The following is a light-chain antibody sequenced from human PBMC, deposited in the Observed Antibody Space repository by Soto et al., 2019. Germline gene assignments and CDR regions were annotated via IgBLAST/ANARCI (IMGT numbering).Light chain of an antibody. Sequence: DIQMTQSPSSLSASVGDRVTITCRASQTIYNYLNWYQQKPGKAPKVLIYAASSLQSGVPSRFSGRRSGTDFNLTISSLQPEDFATYYCQQSFTTPYTFGQGTRLDI. CDR3: QQSFTTPYT. CDR2: AAS. J-gene: IGKJ2*01. CDR1: QTIYNY. V-gene: IGKV1-39*01.